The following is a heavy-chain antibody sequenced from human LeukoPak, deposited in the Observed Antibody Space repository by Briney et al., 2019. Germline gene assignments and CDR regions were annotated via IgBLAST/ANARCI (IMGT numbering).Heavy chain of an antibody. CDR1: GYTFTSYD. CDR2: INPNSGGT. Sequence: ASVKVSCKASGYTFTSYDINWVRQATGQGLEWMGWINPNSGGTNYAQKFQGRVTMTRDTSISTAYMELSRLRSDDTAAYYCARDPEWLVPSEYFQHWGQGTLVTVSS. CDR3: ARDPEWLVPSEYFQH. D-gene: IGHD6-19*01. J-gene: IGHJ1*01. V-gene: IGHV1-2*02.